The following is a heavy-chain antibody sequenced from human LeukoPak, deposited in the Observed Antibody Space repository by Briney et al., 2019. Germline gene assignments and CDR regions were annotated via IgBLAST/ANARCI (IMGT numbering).Heavy chain of an antibody. CDR2: IYYSGST. V-gene: IGHV4-39*01. D-gene: IGHD3-3*01. CDR3: ASSTNYDFWSGYYGFDY. J-gene: IGHJ4*02. Sequence: SETLSLTCTVSGGSISSSSYYWGWIRQPPGKGPEWIGSIYYSGSTYYNPSLKSRVTISVDTSKNQFSLKLSSVTAADTAVYYCASSTNYDFWSGYYGFDYWGQGTLVTVSS. CDR1: GGSISSSSYY.